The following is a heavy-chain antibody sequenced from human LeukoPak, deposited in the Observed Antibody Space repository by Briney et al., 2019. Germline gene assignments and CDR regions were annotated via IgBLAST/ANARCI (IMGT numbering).Heavy chain of an antibody. Sequence: SETLSLTCTVSGGSINNFYWSWIRQPPGKGLEWIGYIYYSGNTKYGPSLRSRVTISVDTSKNQFSLKLSSVTAADTAVYYCARTTEDCSSTSCYQYWFDPWGQGTLVTVSS. V-gene: IGHV4-59*01. CDR1: GGSINNFY. CDR2: IYYSGNT. D-gene: IGHD2-2*01. CDR3: ARTTEDCSSTSCYQYWFDP. J-gene: IGHJ5*02.